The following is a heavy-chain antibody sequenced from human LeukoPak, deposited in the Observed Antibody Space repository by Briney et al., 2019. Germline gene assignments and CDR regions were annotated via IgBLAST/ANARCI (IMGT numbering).Heavy chain of an antibody. CDR1: GSTFSSYA. CDR3: AKDDYGDYPS. J-gene: IGHJ5*02. V-gene: IGHV3-30-3*01. D-gene: IGHD4-17*01. Sequence: GGSLRLSCAASGSTFSSYAMHWVRQAPGKGLEWVAVISYDGSNKYYADSVKGRFTISRDNSKNTLYLQMNSLRAEDTAVYYCAKDDYGDYPSWGQGTLVTVSS. CDR2: ISYDGSNK.